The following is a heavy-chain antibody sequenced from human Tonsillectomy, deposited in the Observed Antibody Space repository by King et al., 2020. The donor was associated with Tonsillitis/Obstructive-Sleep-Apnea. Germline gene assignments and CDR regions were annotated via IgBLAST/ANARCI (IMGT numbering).Heavy chain of an antibody. J-gene: IGHJ6*02. D-gene: IGHD3-16*01. Sequence: VQLVESGGGVVQPGRSLRLSCAVSGFTFRTYAMHWVRQAPGKGLEWVTVISYDGRNIYYADSVKGRFTISRDNSKNTLYLQMNSLRVEDTAVYYCASNGGPPESYGMDVWGQGTTVTVSS. V-gene: IGHV3-30*04. CDR3: ASNGGPPESYGMDV. CDR1: GFTFRTYA. CDR2: ISYDGRNI.